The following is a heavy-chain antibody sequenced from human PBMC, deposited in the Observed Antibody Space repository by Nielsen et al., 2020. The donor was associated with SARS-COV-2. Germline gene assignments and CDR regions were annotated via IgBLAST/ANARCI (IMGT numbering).Heavy chain of an antibody. J-gene: IGHJ6*02. CDR1: GGTFSSYA. D-gene: IGHD3-22*01. V-gene: IGHV1-69*13. CDR3: ARSSVTTIGGYYYGMDV. Sequence: SVKVSCKASGGTFSSYAISWVRQAPGQGLEWMGGIIPIFGTANYAQKFQGRVAITADESTSTAYMELSSLRSEDTAVYYCARSSVTTIGGYYYGMDVWGQGTTVTVSS. CDR2: IIPIFGTA.